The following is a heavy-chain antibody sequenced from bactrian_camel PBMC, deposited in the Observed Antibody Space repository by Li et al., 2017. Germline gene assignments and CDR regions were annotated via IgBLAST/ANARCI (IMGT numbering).Heavy chain of an antibody. V-gene: IGHV3-3*01. CDR3: AADQLYGTCRDVLDFPA. D-gene: IGHD7*01. J-gene: IGHJ4*01. CDR1: GYINRRYS. CDR2: ISIHSGKT. Sequence: VQLVESGGGSVQAGGSARLTCVGSGYINRRYSRGWFRQAPGKEREGVAGISIHSGKTYYSDSVKGRFTISSDVARNIVYLQMNDLQPEDTGLYYCAADQLYGTCRDVLDFPARGQGTQVTVS.